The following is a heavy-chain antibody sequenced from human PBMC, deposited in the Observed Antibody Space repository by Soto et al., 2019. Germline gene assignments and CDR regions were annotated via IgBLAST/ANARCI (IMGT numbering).Heavy chain of an antibody. D-gene: IGHD6-13*01. CDR3: AREGYSSSWYPVNWFDP. CDR1: GGTFSSYA. J-gene: IGHJ5*02. CDR2: IIPIFGTA. V-gene: IGHV1-69*13. Sequence: GASVKVSCKASGGTFSSYAISWVRQAPGQGLEWMGGIIPIFGTANYAQKFQGRVTITADESTSTAYMELSSLRSEDTAVYYCAREGYSSSWYPVNWFDPWGQGTLVTVSS.